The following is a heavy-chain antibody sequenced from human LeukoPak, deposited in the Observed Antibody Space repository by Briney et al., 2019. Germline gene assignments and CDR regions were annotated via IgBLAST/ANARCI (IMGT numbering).Heavy chain of an antibody. CDR2: IYYSGST. CDR3: ARGMYYYDGSGDY. Sequence: PSETLSLTCNVSGGSISSYYWSWIRQPPGKGLEWIGYIYYSGSTNYSPSLKSRVTISINTSKNQFSLNLTSVTAAGTAVYYCARGMYYYDGSGDYWGQGIQVTVSS. J-gene: IGHJ4*02. D-gene: IGHD3-22*01. V-gene: IGHV4-59*08. CDR1: GGSISSYY.